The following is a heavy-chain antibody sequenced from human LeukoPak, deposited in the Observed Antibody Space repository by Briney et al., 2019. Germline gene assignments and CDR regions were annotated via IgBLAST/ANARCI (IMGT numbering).Heavy chain of an antibody. Sequence: GASVKGSCKASGYTFTSYAMNWVRQAPGQGLEWMGWINTNTGNPTYAQGFTGRFVFSLDTSVSTAYLQISSLKAEDTAVYYCARDWISYDSSGYYSDWGQGTLVTASS. V-gene: IGHV7-4-1*02. CDR1: GYTFTSYA. D-gene: IGHD3-22*01. J-gene: IGHJ4*02. CDR2: INTNTGNP. CDR3: ARDWISYDSSGYYSD.